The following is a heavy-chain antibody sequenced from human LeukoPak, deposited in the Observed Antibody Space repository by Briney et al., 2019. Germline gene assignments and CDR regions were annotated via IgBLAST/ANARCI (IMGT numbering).Heavy chain of an antibody. CDR1: GGTFSSYA. V-gene: IGHV1-69*05. CDR3: ARGRGMTTVTTWTFDY. D-gene: IGHD4-17*01. Sequence: ATVKVSCKASGGTFSSYAISWVRQAPGQGLEWMGGIIPIFGTANYAQKFQGRVTITTYESTSTAYMELSSLRSEDTAVYYCARGRGMTTVTTWTFDYWGQGTLVTVSS. J-gene: IGHJ4*02. CDR2: IIPIFGTA.